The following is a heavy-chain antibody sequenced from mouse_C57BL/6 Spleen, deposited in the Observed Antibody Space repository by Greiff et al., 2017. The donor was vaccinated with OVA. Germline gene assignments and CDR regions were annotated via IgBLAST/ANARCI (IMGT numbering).Heavy chain of an antibody. Sequence: EVKVVESGPELVKPGASVKIPCKASGYTFTDYNMDWVKQSHGKSLEWIGDINPNNGGTIYNQKFKGKATLTVDKSSSTAYMELRNLTSEDTAVYYCARPPALRGSRGGYAMDYWGQGTSVTVSS. J-gene: IGHJ4*01. CDR3: ARPPALRGSRGGYAMDY. D-gene: IGHD1-1*01. CDR2: INPNNGGT. CDR1: GYTFTDYN. V-gene: IGHV1-18*01.